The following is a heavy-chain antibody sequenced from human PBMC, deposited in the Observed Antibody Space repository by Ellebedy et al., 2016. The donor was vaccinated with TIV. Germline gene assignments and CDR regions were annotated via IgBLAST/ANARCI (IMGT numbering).Heavy chain of an antibody. Sequence: GESLKISCAASGFTLSNYWMNWVRQAPGKGLEWVANIKPDSTERNYADSVKGRFTISRDNAKNSLYLQMNNLRAEDTAVYYCVRDKYTMNRFDPWGQGTLVTVSS. CDR1: GFTLSNYW. V-gene: IGHV3-7*01. CDR3: VRDKYTMNRFDP. CDR2: IKPDSTER. J-gene: IGHJ5*02. D-gene: IGHD3-10*01.